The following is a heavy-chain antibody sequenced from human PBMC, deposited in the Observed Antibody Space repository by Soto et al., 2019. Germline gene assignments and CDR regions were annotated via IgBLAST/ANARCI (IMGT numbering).Heavy chain of an antibody. J-gene: IGHJ4*02. CDR1: GFSFGSFG. CDR3: ARGNLSFDFDS. CDR2: ISRDGSNS. Sequence: QIHLVESGGGVVQPGGSLRLFCSASGFSFGSFGMHWVRQAPGEGLEWVAFISRDGSNSFYGDSVKGRFTLSRDNSRNTVYLQMSNTRDEDTALYYCARGNLSFDFDSWGQGTLVIVSS. V-gene: IGHV3-30*03.